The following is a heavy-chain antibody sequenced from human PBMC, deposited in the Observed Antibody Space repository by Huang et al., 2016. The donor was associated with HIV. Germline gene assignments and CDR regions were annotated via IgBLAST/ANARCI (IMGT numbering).Heavy chain of an antibody. D-gene: IGHD3-22*01. V-gene: IGHV3-30*02. CDR3: AKFGSSGYLPRYSFDY. J-gene: IGHJ4*02. CDR1: GFTLSSYG. CDR2: IHYEGSNR. Sequence: QVQVVESGGGVVQPGGSLRLSCAASGFTLSSYGMHWVRQAPGKGMDWVAFIHYEGSNRYYADSVKGRFTISRDNSKNTLYLQMNSLRAEDTAVYFCAKFGSSGYLPRYSFDYWGQGTLVTVSS.